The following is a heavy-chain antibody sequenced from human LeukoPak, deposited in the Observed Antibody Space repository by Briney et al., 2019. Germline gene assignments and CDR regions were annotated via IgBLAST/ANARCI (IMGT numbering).Heavy chain of an antibody. CDR1: ESTFDHA. CDR3: GKDISAGGMDV. J-gene: IGHJ6*02. Sequence: GGSLRLSRTASESTFDHAMHWVRQTPGKGLEWVSGIGWNSARTGYADSVRGRFTISRDNAKNSLYLQMNSLRAEDTALYYCGKDISAGGMDVWGQGTTVTVSS. V-gene: IGHV3-9*01. CDR2: IGWNSART. D-gene: IGHD3-10*01.